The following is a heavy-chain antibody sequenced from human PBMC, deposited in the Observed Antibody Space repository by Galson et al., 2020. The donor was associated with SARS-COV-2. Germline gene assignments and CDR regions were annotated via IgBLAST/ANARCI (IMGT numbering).Heavy chain of an antibody. Sequence: ASVKVSCKASGYPFTGYYIHWLRQATGQGLEWMGWISPNSGDTNYAQRFEDRVTMTRDTSITTAFMELSRLRSDDTARYFCARASRVARLGELSLGAFSWGQGTLVIVS. CDR2: ISPNSGDT. V-gene: IGHV1-2*02. J-gene: IGHJ5*02. D-gene: IGHD3-16*02. CDR3: ARASRVARLGELSLGAFS. CDR1: GYPFTGYY.